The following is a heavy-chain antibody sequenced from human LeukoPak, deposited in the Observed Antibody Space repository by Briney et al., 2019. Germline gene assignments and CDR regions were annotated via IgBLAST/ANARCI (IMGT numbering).Heavy chain of an antibody. D-gene: IGHD6-13*01. J-gene: IGHJ6*02. Sequence: GGSLRLSCAASGFTFSDYYMSWIRQAPGKGLEWVSYISSSGSTIYYADSVKGRFTISRDNAKNSLYLQMNSLRAEDTAVYYCARVWTGIAAAGPPSYYYGMDVWGQGTTVTVSS. CDR3: ARVWTGIAAAGPPSYYYGMDV. CDR1: GFTFSDYY. CDR2: ISSSGSTI. V-gene: IGHV3-11*01.